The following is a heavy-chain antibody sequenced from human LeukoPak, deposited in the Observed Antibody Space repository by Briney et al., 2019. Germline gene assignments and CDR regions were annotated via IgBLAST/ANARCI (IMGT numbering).Heavy chain of an antibody. CDR3: ARGRGVRGVIRFDP. J-gene: IGHJ5*02. CDR1: GGSISSYY. Sequence: PSETLSLTCTVSGGSISSYYWSWIRQPPGKGLEWIGEINHSGSTNYNPSLKSRVTISVDTSKNQFSLKLSSVTAADTAVYYCARGRGVRGVIRFDPWGQGTLVTVSS. CDR2: INHSGST. V-gene: IGHV4-34*01. D-gene: IGHD3-10*01.